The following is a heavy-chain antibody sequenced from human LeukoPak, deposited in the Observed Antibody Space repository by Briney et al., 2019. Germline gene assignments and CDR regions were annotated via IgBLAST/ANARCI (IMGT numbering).Heavy chain of an antibody. CDR3: ASRLRWYSSGWYFDY. CDR1: GFTFSDYY. CDR2: ISRSSSTI. V-gene: IGHV3-11*01. Sequence: PGGSLRLSCAASGFTFSDYYMSWIRQAPGKGLEWVSYISRSSSTIYYADSVKGRFTISRDNAKNSLYLQMNSLRAEDTGVYYCASRLRWYSSGWYFDYWGQGTLVTVSS. D-gene: IGHD6-19*01. J-gene: IGHJ4*02.